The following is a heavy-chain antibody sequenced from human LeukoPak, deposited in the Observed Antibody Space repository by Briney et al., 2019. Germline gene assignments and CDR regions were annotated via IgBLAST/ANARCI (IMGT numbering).Heavy chain of an antibody. V-gene: IGHV3-74*01. CDR1: GFTFTSSW. J-gene: IGHJ3*02. CDR2: INSDGSST. CDR3: ARSMVRGDI. D-gene: IGHD3-10*01. Sequence: PGGSLRLSCAASGFTFTSSWMYWVRQAPGKGLVWVSRINSDGSSTSYADSVKGGFTISRDNAKNTLYLQMNSLRAEDTAVYYCARSMVRGDIWGQGTMVTVSS.